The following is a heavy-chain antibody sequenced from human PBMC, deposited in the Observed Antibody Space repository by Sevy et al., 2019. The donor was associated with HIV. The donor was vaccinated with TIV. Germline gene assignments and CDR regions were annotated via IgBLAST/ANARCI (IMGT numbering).Heavy chain of an antibody. CDR3: AKDHASITGTTTAYYYYYGMDV. D-gene: IGHD1-20*01. Sequence: GGSLRLSCAASGFTFSSYGMHWVRQAPGKGLEWVAFMWYDGRNKYYTDSVKGRFTVSRDNSKNTLYLQMNSLRGEDTAVYYCAKDHASITGTTTAYYYYYGMDVWGQGTTVTVSS. J-gene: IGHJ6*02. CDR1: GFTFSSYG. CDR2: MWYDGRNK. V-gene: IGHV3-30*02.